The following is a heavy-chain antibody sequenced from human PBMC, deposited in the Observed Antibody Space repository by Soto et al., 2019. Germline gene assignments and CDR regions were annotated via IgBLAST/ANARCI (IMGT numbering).Heavy chain of an antibody. J-gene: IGHJ6*03. CDR1: GFTFSSYW. CDR3: ARGGSVTTVTTNPNHVQYYYYYYMDV. CDR2: IKQDGSEK. V-gene: IGHV3-7*01. D-gene: IGHD4-4*01. Sequence: GGSLRLSCAASGFTFSSYWMSWVRQAPGKGLEWVANIKQDGSEKYYVDTVKGRFTISRDNAKNSLYLQMNSLRAEDTAVYYCARGGSVTTVTTNPNHVQYYYYYYMDVWGKGTTVTVSS.